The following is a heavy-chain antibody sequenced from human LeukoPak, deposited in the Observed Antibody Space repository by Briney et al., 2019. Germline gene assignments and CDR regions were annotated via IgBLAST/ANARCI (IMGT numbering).Heavy chain of an antibody. CDR3: ARYGFSSVWQGGWHAFDI. Sequence: ASVKVSCKASGYTFTSYYVHWVRQAPGQGLEWMGIINPTSGDTNYAQNFQGRVTMTRDMSTSTVYMELSSLRSEDTAVYYCARYGFSSVWQGGWHAFDIWGLGIMVTVSS. J-gene: IGHJ3*02. V-gene: IGHV1-46*01. CDR1: GYTFTSYY. D-gene: IGHD6-25*01. CDR2: INPTSGDT.